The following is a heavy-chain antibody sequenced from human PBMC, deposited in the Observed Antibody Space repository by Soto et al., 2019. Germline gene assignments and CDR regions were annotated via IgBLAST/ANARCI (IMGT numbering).Heavy chain of an antibody. CDR3: ARGLLSDRCSSTSGYSESDFDY. CDR2: MNPNSGNT. Sequence: ASVKVSCKASGYTFTSYDINWVRQATGQGLEWMGWMNPNSGNTGYAQKFQGRVTMTRNTSISTDYMELSSLRSKDTAVYYCARGLLSDRCSSTSGYSESDFDYWGQGTLVTVSS. D-gene: IGHD2-2*01. CDR1: GYTFTSYD. V-gene: IGHV1-8*01. J-gene: IGHJ4*02.